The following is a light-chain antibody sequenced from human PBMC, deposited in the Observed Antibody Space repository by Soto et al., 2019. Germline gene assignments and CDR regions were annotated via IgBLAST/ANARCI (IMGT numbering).Light chain of an antibody. CDR3: QQYESSPLMYT. CDR2: GAS. Sequence: EIVLTQSPGTLSLSPGERATFSCRASQSVRSSYLAWYQQKPGQAPRLLIYGASSRATGIPDRFSGTGSGPDFTRTISRLEPEDFAVYYCQQYESSPLMYTFGQGTKLEIK. CDR1: QSVRSSY. J-gene: IGKJ2*01. V-gene: IGKV3-20*01.